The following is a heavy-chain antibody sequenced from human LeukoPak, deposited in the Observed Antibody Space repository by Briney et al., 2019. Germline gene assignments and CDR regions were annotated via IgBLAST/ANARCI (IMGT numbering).Heavy chain of an antibody. D-gene: IGHD2/OR15-2a*01. V-gene: IGHV4-59*01. CDR3: ARGLGLRSWYFDL. CDR2: IYYSGST. CDR1: GGSISSYY. J-gene: IGHJ2*01. Sequence: SETLSLTCTVSGGSISSYYWSWIRQPPGKGLEWIGYIYYSGSTNYNPSLKSRVTISVDTSKNQFSLKLSSVTAADTAVYYCARGLGLRSWYFDLWGRGTLATVSS.